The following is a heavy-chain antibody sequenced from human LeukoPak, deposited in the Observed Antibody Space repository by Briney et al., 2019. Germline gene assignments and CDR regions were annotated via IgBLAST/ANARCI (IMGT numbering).Heavy chain of an antibody. D-gene: IGHD2-2*01. CDR1: GYSFTSYG. CDR3: ARDLGYCSSTNCDTFDY. Sequence: ASVKVSCKASGYSFTSYGISWVRQAPGQGLEWMGWVSTHDVNTKYAQKLQGRLTLTTDTSTSTAYMELRSLRSDDTAVYYCARDLGYCSSTNCDTFDYWGQGTQVTVSS. J-gene: IGHJ4*02. V-gene: IGHV1-18*01. CDR2: VSTHDVNT.